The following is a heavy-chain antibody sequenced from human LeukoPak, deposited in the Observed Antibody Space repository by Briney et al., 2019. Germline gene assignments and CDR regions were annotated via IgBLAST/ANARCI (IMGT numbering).Heavy chain of an antibody. CDR2: ISYDGSNK. CDR3: AREFVTDDY. D-gene: IGHD3-10*01. V-gene: IGHV3-30*03. CDR1: GFTFSSYG. J-gene: IGHJ4*02. Sequence: PGRSLRLSCAASGFTFSSYGMHWVRQAPGKGLEWVAVISYDGSNKYYADSVKGRFTISRDNSKNTLYLQMNSLRAEDTAVYYCAREFVTDDYWGQGTLVTVSS.